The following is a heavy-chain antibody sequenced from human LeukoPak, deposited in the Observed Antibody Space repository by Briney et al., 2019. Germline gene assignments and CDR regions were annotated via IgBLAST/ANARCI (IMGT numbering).Heavy chain of an antibody. CDR2: ISGSCSTI. J-gene: IGHJ4*02. CDR3: AIRSGSTRWG. CDR1: GFTFSYYY. Sequence: EGSLRFSCASAGFTFSYYYMCWLHQAAGKLLEWVSFISGSCSTIYYADFVKGRLTTSRDNAKNALYLQMNSLRAEGTAGYYCAIRSGSTRWGGGQGTLVTVSS. V-gene: IGHV3-11*01. D-gene: IGHD3-3*01.